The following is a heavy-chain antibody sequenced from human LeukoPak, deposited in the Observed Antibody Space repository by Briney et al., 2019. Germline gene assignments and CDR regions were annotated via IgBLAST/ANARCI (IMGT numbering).Heavy chain of an antibody. CDR2: IWYDGSNK. V-gene: IGHV3-33*01. J-gene: IGHJ4*02. CDR1: GFTFSSYG. Sequence: GGSLRLSCAASGFTFSSYGMHWVRQAPGEGLEWVAVIWYDGSNKYYADSVKGRFTISRDNSKNTLYLQMNSLRAEDTAVYYCARDRNYFDYWGQGTLVTVSS. CDR3: ARDRNYFDY.